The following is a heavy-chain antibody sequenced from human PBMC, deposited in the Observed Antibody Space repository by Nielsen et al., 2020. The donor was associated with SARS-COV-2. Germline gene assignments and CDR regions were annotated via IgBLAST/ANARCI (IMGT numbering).Heavy chain of an antibody. Sequence: GESLKISCAASGFTFSSYWMSWVRQAPGKGLEWVANIKQDGSEKYYVDSVKGRFTISRDNAKNSLYLQMNSLRAEDTAVYYCAKVVSAYWYFDLWGRGTLVTVSS. CDR3: AKVVSAYWYFDL. V-gene: IGHV3-7*03. CDR1: GFTFSSYW. CDR2: IKQDGSEK. D-gene: IGHD3-10*01. J-gene: IGHJ2*01.